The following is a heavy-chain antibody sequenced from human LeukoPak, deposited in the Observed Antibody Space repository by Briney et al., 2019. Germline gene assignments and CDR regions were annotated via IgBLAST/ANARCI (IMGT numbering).Heavy chain of an antibody. Sequence: ASVTVSCTASGYTFTSYGISWVRQAPGQGLEWMGWISAYNGNTNYAQKLQGRVTMTTDTSTSTAYMELRSLRSDDTAVYYCAREWEDNWFDPWGQGTLVTVSS. D-gene: IGHD1-26*01. CDR1: GYTFTSYG. CDR3: AREWEDNWFDP. V-gene: IGHV1-18*01. CDR2: ISAYNGNT. J-gene: IGHJ5*02.